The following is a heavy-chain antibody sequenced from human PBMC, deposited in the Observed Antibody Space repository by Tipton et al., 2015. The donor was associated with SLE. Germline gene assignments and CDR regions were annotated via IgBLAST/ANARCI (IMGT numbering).Heavy chain of an antibody. D-gene: IGHD3-10*01. Sequence: SLRLSCAASGFSFSSNLMSWVRQGPGKGLEWVANIKQDGSARYYVDSVEGRFTIFRDNAKNSLYLQMNSLRAEDTAVYYCASYYGSGTYYNAPFDYWGQGTLVTVSS. CDR3: ASYYGSGTYYNAPFDY. V-gene: IGHV3-7*01. CDR1: GFSFSSNL. J-gene: IGHJ4*02. CDR2: IKQDGSAR.